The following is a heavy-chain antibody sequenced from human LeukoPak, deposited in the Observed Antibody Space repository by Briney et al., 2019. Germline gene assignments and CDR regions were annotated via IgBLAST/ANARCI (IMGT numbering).Heavy chain of an antibody. D-gene: IGHD6-19*01. CDR2: IYHSGST. V-gene: IGHV4-38-2*01. J-gene: IGHJ4*02. Sequence: SETLSLTCAVSGYSISSGYYWGWIRQPPGKGLEWIGSIYHSGSTYYNPSLKSRVTISKDTSKSQFSLKLNSVTAADTAVYYCARGPAQYSSGPDYWGQGTLVTVSS. CDR1: GYSISSGYY. CDR3: ARGPAQYSSGPDY.